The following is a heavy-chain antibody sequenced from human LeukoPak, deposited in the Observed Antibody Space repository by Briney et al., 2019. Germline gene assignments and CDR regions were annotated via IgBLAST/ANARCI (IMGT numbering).Heavy chain of an antibody. V-gene: IGHV1-2*02. CDR3: AVGYYDYVWGGIDY. D-gene: IGHD3-16*01. J-gene: IGHJ4*02. CDR1: GYTLTGYY. CDR2: INPNSGGT. Sequence: ASVKVSCKASGYTLTGYYMHWVRQAPGQGLEWMGWINPNSGGTNYAQKFQGRVTMTRDTSISTAYMELSRLRSDDTAVYYCAVGYYDYVWGGIDYWGQGTLVTVSS.